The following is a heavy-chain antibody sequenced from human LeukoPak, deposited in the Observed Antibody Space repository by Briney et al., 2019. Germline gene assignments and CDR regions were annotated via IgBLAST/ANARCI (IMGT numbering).Heavy chain of an antibody. V-gene: IGHV4-59*01. D-gene: IGHD5-12*01. CDR2: FSYTGST. CDR3: ARAYSAYDSFDY. Sequence: TSETLSLTCTVSGASISSYSWGWIRQPPGKGLEWIGYFSYTGSTNYNPSLRSRVTISLDTSKNQFFLKVSSVTAADTAVYYCARAYSAYDSFDYWGQGTLVTVSS. J-gene: IGHJ4*02. CDR1: GASISSYS.